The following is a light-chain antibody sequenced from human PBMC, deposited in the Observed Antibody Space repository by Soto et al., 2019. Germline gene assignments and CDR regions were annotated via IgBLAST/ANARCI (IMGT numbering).Light chain of an antibody. J-gene: IGKJ4*01. CDR2: WAS. CDR3: QQYDITTVT. CDR1: QSILYSSNNKNY. V-gene: IGKV4-1*01. Sequence: DIVMTQSPDSLAVSLGERATINCKSSQSILYSSNNKNYLAWYQQKPGQPPRLRIYWASTRESGVPDRFSGRGSGTDVTLTISSLQAEDVSVSYCQQYDITTVTFGGGTKVEIK.